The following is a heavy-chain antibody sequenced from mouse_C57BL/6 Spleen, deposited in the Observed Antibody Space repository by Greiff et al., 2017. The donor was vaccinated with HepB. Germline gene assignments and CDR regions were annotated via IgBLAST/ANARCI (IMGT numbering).Heavy chain of an antibody. CDR3: ALRDGYYPSAWFAY. CDR1: GYSITSGYY. J-gene: IGHJ3*01. V-gene: IGHV3-6*01. Sequence: ESGPGLVKPSQSLSLTCSVTGYSITSGYYWNWIRQFPGNKLEWMGYISYDGSNNYNPSLKNRISITRDTSENQFFLKLNSVTTEDTATDYGALRDGYYPSAWFAYWGQGTLVTVSA. D-gene: IGHD2-3*01. CDR2: ISYDGSN.